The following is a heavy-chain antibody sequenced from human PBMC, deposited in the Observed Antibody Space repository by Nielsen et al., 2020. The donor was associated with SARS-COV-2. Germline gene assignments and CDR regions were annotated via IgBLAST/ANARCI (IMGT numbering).Heavy chain of an antibody. D-gene: IGHD3-22*01. V-gene: IGHV1-46*01. CDR1: GYTFTSYY. CDR2: INPSGGST. J-gene: IGHJ4*02. Sequence: ASVKVSCKASGYTFTSYYMHWVRQAPGQGLEWMGIINPSGGSTSYAQKFQGRVTMTRDTSTSTVYMELSSLRSEDTAVYYCARDSFFDSSGTRGDYWGQGTLVTVSS. CDR3: ARDSFFDSSGTRGDY.